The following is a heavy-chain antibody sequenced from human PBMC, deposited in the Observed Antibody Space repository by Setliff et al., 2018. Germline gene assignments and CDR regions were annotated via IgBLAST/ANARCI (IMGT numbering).Heavy chain of an antibody. CDR1: GYTFTSYA. D-gene: IGHD6-19*01. V-gene: IGHV1-3*01. CDR2: INAGNGNT. J-gene: IGHJ4*02. Sequence: ASVKVSCKASGYTFTSYAMHWVRQAPGQRLEWMGWINAGNGNTKYSQKFQGRVTITRDTSASTAYMELSSLRSEDTAVYYCARGASWNSAVAGPFYCDYWGQGTLVTVSS. CDR3: ARGASWNSAVAGPFYCDY.